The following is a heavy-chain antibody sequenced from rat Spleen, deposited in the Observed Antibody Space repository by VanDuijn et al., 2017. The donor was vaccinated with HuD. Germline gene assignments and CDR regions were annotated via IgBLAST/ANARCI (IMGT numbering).Heavy chain of an antibody. CDR2: ISYDGSST. CDR3: ARGWDY. Sequence: EVQLVESGGGLVQPGGSLKLSCAASGFTFSDYNMAWVRQAPKKGLEWVATISYDGSSTYYRDSVKGRFTISRDNAKSTLYLQMDSLRSEDTATYYCARGWDYWGQGVMVTVSS. V-gene: IGHV5-7*01. CDR1: GFTFSDYN. D-gene: IGHD1-12*02. J-gene: IGHJ2*01.